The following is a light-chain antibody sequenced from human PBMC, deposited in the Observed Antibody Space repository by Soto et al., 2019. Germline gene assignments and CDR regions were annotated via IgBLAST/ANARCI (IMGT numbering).Light chain of an antibody. CDR1: SSNFGAGYD. CDR2: TNT. Sequence: QAVVTQPPSVSRAPGQRVTISCTGGSSNFGAGYDVHWYQQLPGTAPKLLIYTNTNRPSGVPDRFSGSKSGTSASLAITGLQAEDEADYYCQSYDSSLSRYVFGAGTKLTVL. CDR3: QSYDSSLSRYV. J-gene: IGLJ1*01. V-gene: IGLV1-40*01.